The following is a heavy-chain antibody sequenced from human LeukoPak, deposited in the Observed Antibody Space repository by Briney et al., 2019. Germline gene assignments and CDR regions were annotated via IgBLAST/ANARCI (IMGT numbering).Heavy chain of an antibody. J-gene: IGHJ6*02. V-gene: IGHV3-53*04. CDR2: IYSGGST. Sequence: GGPLRLSCAASGFTVSSNYMSWVRQAPGKGLEWVSVIYSGGSTYYADSVKGRFTISRHNSKNTLYLQMNSLRAEDTAVYYCARVRDSMGYYYGMDVWGQGTTVTVSS. CDR1: GFTVSSNY. CDR3: ARVRDSMGYYYGMDV. D-gene: IGHD3-22*01.